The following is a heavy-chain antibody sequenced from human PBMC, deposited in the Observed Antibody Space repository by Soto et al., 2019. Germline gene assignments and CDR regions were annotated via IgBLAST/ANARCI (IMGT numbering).Heavy chain of an antibody. CDR3: ARSYYYDSSGYRAGHWFDP. CDR2: IYYSGST. CDR1: GCSISSSSYY. Sequence: SETLSLTCTFSGCSISSSSYYWGWIRQPPGKGLEWIGSIYYSGSTYYNPSLKSRVTISVDTSKNQFSLKLSSVTAADTAVYYCARSYYYDSSGYRAGHWFDPWGQGTLVTVSS. V-gene: IGHV4-39*01. D-gene: IGHD3-22*01. J-gene: IGHJ5*02.